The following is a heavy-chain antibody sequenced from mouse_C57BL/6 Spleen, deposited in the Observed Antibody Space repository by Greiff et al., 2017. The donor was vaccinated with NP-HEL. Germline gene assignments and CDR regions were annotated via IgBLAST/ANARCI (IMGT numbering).Heavy chain of an antibody. CDR1: GFSFNTYA. J-gene: IGHJ2*01. CDR3: VRRGYDGCFDY. Sequence: DVMLVESGGGLVQPKGSLKLSCAASGFSFNTYAMNWVRQAPGKGLEWVARIRSKSNNYATYYADSVKDRFTISRDDSESMLYLQMNNLKTEDTAMYYCVRRGYDGCFDYWGQGTTLTVSS. D-gene: IGHD2-2*01. CDR2: IRSKSNNYAT. V-gene: IGHV10-1*01.